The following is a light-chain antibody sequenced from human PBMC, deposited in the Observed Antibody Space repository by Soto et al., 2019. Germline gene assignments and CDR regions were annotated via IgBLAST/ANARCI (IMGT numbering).Light chain of an antibody. CDR1: SRDVGSYDL. CDR2: EVK. CDR3: CSYGGSTTCYV. V-gene: IGLV2-23*02. J-gene: IGLJ1*01. Sequence: QSVLTQPASVSGSLGQSITISCTGTSRDVGSYDLVSWYQQHPGKVPKFLIYEVKKRPSGVSDRFSGSKSGNTATLTISGLLAEDEADYYCCSYGGSTTCYVFGSGTKVTVL.